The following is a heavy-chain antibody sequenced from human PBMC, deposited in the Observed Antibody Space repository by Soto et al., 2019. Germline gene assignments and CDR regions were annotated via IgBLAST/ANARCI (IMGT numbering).Heavy chain of an antibody. CDR2: IKSKTDGGTT. J-gene: IGHJ5*02. D-gene: IGHD6-19*01. V-gene: IGHV3-15*01. CDR3: ARDWFGPVAGTETNWFDP. CDR1: GFTFSNAW. Sequence: GGSLRLSCAASGFTFSNAWMSWVRQAPGKGLEWVGRIKSKTDGGTTDYAAPVKGRFTISRDDSKNTLYLQMNSLRAEDTAVYYCARDWFGPVAGTETNWFDPWGQGTLVTVSS.